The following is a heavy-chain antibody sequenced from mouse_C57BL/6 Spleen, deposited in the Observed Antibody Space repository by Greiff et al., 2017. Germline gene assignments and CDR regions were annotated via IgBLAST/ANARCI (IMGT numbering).Heavy chain of an antibody. CDR2: INPYNGGT. J-gene: IGHJ2*01. D-gene: IGHD2-14*01. Sequence: EVQLQQSGPVLVKPWASVKMSCKASGYTFTDYYMNWVKQSHGKSLVWIGVINPYNGGTSYNQKFKGKATLTVDKSSSTAYMELNSLTSEDSAVYYCARREVRRGDDFDYWGKGTTLTVSS. CDR1: GYTFTDYY. V-gene: IGHV1-19*01. CDR3: ARREVRRGDDFDY.